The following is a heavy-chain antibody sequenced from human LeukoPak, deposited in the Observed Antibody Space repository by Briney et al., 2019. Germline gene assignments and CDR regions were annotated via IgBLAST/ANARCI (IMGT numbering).Heavy chain of an antibody. CDR2: IYYSVST. D-gene: IGHD1-20*01. V-gene: IGHV4-39*01. CDR3: ARRITGTTSDSFDY. J-gene: IGHJ4*02. CDR1: GDSISTSSSY. Sequence: SETLSLTCTVSGDSISTSSSYWGCIRQPPGEGLEWIGSIYYSVSTYYNTSLKSRVTISVDTSKNPFSLKVRSVTAADTAVYYCARRITGTTSDSFDYWGQGILVTVSS.